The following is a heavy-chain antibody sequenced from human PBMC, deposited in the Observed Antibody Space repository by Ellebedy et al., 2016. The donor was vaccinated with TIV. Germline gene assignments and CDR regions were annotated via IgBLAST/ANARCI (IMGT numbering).Heavy chain of an antibody. V-gene: IGHV4-59*01. J-gene: IGHJ4*02. D-gene: IGHD5-18*01. CDR2: LYYSGSS. CDR3: ARAAVDTAMVGPFPLDY. CDR1: GGSISSYY. Sequence: SETLSLTCTVSGGSISSYYWSWIRQPPGKGLEWIGYLYYSGSSNYNPSLKSRVTMSVDTSKNQFSLKLSSVTAAETAVYYCARAAVDTAMVGPFPLDYWGQGTLVTVSS.